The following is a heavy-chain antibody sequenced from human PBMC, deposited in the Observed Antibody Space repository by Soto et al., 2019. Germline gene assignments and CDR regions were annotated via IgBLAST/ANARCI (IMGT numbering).Heavy chain of an antibody. CDR2: ISGSGGST. V-gene: IGHV3-23*01. J-gene: IGHJ1*01. CDR1: GFTFSSYA. Sequence: EVQLLESGGGLVQPGGSLRLSCAASGFTFSSYAMSWVRQAPGKGLEWVSAISGSGGSTYYADSVKCRFTISRDNSKNTLYLQMNSLRAEDTAVYYCAKDLWEPPSQIQHWGQGTLVTVSS. CDR3: AKDLWEPPSQIQH. D-gene: IGHD1-26*01.